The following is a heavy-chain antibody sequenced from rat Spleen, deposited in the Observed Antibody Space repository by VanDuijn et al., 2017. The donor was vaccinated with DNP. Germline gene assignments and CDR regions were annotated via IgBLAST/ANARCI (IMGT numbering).Heavy chain of an antibody. D-gene: IGHD5-1*01. CDR1: GYSITSSFR. CDR2: INGAGNT. Sequence: EVQLQESGPGLVKPSQSLSLTCSVTGYSITSSFRWTWIRKFPGNKLEWMGYINGAGNTNYNPSLKSRISITRDTSKNQFFLQVNSVTTEDSATYYCAIQLGVFDYWGQGVLVTVSS. CDR3: AIQLGVFDY. J-gene: IGHJ2*01. V-gene: IGHV3-3*01.